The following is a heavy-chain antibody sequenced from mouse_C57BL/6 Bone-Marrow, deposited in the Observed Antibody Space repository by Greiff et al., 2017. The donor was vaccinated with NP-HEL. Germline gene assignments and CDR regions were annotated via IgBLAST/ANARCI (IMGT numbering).Heavy chain of an antibody. CDR1: GFTFSSYA. Sequence: EVQLQESGGGLVKPGGSLKLSCAASGFTFSSYAMSWVRQTPEKRLEWVATISDGGSYTYYPDNVKGRFTISRDNAKNNLYLQMSHLKSEDTAMYYCARKGDYYSNWFAYWGQGTLVTVSA. CDR2: ISDGGSYT. CDR3: ARKGDYYSNWFAY. J-gene: IGHJ3*01. D-gene: IGHD2-5*01. V-gene: IGHV5-4*01.